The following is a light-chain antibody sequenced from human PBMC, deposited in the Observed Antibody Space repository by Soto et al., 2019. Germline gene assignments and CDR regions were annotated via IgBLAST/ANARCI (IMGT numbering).Light chain of an antibody. CDR2: GRT. CDR3: QQHKNWPLT. CDR1: QSVGGD. Sequence: EVVMTQSPATLSLSPGERATLSCRASQSVGGDLDWYQQKPGQPPRILIYGRTTRATGVPARFSGGGDGTDFTLTIDSLQSEDFAVYYCQQHKNWPLTFGGGTKVDIK. V-gene: IGKV3-15*01. J-gene: IGKJ4*01.